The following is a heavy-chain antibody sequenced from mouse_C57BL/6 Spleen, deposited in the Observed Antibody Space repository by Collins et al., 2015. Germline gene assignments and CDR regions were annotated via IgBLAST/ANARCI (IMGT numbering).Heavy chain of an antibody. CDR2: SLPGTGST. CDR3: AREGYYFDY. V-gene: IGHV1-9*01. Sequence: QVQLQQSGAELMKPGASVKISCKATGYTISSKWLEWVKQRPGHGLEWIGESLPGTGSTNYNEKFKDKATFTADTSSNTAYMQLSSLTSEDSAVYYCAREGYYFDYWGQGTTLTVSS. CDR1: GYTISSKW. J-gene: IGHJ2*01.